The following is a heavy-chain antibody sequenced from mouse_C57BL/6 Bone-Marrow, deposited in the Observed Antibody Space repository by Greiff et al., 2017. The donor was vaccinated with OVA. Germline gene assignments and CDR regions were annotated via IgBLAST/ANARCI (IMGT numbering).Heavy chain of an antibody. V-gene: IGHV1-55*01. Sequence: QVQLQQPGAELVKPGASVKMSCKASGYTFTSYWITWVKQRPGQGLEWIGDIYPGSGSTNYNEKFKSKATLTVDKSSSTAYMQLSSLTSEDSAVYYCASKAWFAYWGQGTMVTVSA. CDR2: IYPGSGST. J-gene: IGHJ3*01. CDR3: ASKAWFAY. CDR1: GYTFTSYW.